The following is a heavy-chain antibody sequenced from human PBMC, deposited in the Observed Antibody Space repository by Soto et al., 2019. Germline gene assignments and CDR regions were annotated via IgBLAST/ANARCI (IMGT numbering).Heavy chain of an antibody. V-gene: IGHV5-51*01. CDR2: IYPGDSDT. CDR1: GYSFTSYW. Sequence: GESLKISCKGSGYSFTSYWIGWVRQMPGKGLEWMGIIYPGDSDTRYSPSFQGQVTISADKSISTAYLQWSSLKASDTAMYYCARHAYGYDSSGYLTYPGQIWGQGTMVTVSS. CDR3: ARHAYGYDSSGYLTYPGQI. J-gene: IGHJ3*02. D-gene: IGHD3-22*01.